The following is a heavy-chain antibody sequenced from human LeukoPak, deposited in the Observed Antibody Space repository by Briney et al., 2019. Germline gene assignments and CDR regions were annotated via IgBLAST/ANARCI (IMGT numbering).Heavy chain of an antibody. Sequence: ASVKVSCKASGYTFTSYSISWVRQAPGQGLEWMGWISAYNGNTNYAQKLQGRVTMTTGTSTSTAYMELRSLRSDDTAVYYCASSPPSTMVRGVLWYFQHWGQGTLVTVSS. CDR2: ISAYNGNT. CDR3: ASSPPSTMVRGVLWYFQH. V-gene: IGHV1-18*01. CDR1: GYTFTSYS. D-gene: IGHD3-10*01. J-gene: IGHJ1*01.